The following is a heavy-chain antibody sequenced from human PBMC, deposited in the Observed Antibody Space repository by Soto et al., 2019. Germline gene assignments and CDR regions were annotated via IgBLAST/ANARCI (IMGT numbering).Heavy chain of an antibody. CDR1: GGSISSYY. Sequence: SETLSLTCTVSGGSISSYYWSWIRQPPGKGLEWIGYIYYSGSTNYNPSLKSRVTISVDTSKNQFSLKLSSVTAADTAVYYCARDRHHYYGSGSYKYNWFDPWGQGTLVTVSS. V-gene: IGHV4-59*01. CDR2: IYYSGST. J-gene: IGHJ5*02. D-gene: IGHD3-10*01. CDR3: ARDRHHYYGSGSYKYNWFDP.